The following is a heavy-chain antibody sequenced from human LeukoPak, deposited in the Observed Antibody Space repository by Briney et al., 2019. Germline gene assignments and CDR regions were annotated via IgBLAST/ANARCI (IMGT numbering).Heavy chain of an antibody. CDR3: ARVVREDCSSTSCYRSKGDYYYYYMDV. Sequence: ASVKVSCKASVGTFSSYAISWVRQATGQGLEWMGWMNPNSGNTGYAQKFQGRVTITRNTSISTAYMELSSLRSEDTAVYYCARVVREDCSSTSCYRSKGDYYYYYMDVWGKGTTVTVSS. V-gene: IGHV1-8*03. CDR2: MNPNSGNT. CDR1: VGTFSSYA. J-gene: IGHJ6*03. D-gene: IGHD2-2*02.